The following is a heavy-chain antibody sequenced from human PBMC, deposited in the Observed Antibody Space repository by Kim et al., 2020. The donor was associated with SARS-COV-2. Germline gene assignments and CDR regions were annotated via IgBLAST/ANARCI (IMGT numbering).Heavy chain of an antibody. V-gene: IGHV1-69*01. CDR3: ARGSHYYDSSGPFDY. D-gene: IGHD3-22*01. J-gene: IGHJ4*02. Sequence: QKFQGRVTITADESTSTAYMELSSLRSEDTAVYYCARGSHYYDSSGPFDYWGQGTLVTVSS.